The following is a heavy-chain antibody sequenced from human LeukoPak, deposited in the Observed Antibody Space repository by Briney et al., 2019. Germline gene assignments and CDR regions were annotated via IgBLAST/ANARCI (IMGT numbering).Heavy chain of an antibody. CDR2: INPNSGGT. V-gene: IGHV1-2*02. J-gene: IGHJ3*02. D-gene: IGHD1-20*01. CDR3: ASIPGRYIQPLRAFDI. Sequence: GASVKVSCKASGYTFTGYYMHWVRQAPGQGLEWMGWINPNSGGTNYAQKFQGRVTMTRDTSISTAYMELSRLRSDDTAVYYCASIPGRYIQPLRAFDIRGQGTMVTVSS. CDR1: GYTFTGYY.